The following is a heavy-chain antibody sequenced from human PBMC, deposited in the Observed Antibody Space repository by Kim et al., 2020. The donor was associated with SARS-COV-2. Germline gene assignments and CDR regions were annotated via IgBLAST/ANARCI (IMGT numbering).Heavy chain of an antibody. Sequence: GGSLRLSCAASGFTFSRYSMNWVRQAPGKGLEWLSTISSSSGYIYYADSVKGRFTISRDNAKNSVYLQMNSLTAEDTAVYYCARDLSLGMPRGFDFWGQGPLVTVPS. J-gene: IGHJ4*02. CDR3: ARDLSLGMPRGFDF. D-gene: IGHD2-2*01. CDR1: GFTFSRYS. V-gene: IGHV3-21*01. CDR2: ISSSSGYI.